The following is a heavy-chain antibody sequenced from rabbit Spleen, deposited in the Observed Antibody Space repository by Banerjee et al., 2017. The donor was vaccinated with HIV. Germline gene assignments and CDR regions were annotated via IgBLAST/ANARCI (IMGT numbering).Heavy chain of an antibody. V-gene: IGHV1S40*01. J-gene: IGHJ4*01. CDR1: GFSFSSSYY. Sequence: QSLEESGGDLVKPGASRTLTCTASGFSFSSSYYMCWVRQAPGKGLEWIACIYEGSRGSTWYASWAKGRFTISKTSSTTVTLQMTSLTAADTATYFCARGYSGYGYASHLWGPGTLVTVS. CDR3: ARGYSGYGYASHL. D-gene: IGHD6-1*01. CDR2: IYEGSRGST.